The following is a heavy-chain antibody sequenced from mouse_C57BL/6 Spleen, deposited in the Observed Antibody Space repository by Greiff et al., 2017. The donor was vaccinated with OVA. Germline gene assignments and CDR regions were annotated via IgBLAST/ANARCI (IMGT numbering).Heavy chain of an antibody. V-gene: IGHV1-50*01. J-gene: IGHJ3*01. CDR3: ARDDSFAY. CDR2: IDPSDSYT. D-gene: IGHD2-4*01. Sequence: QVQLQQPGAELVKPGASVKLSCKASGNTFTSYWMQWVKQRPGQGLEWIGEIDPSDSYTNYNQKFKGKATLTVVTSSSTAYMQLSSLTSEDSAVYYCARDDSFAYWGQGTLVTVSA. CDR1: GNTFTSYW.